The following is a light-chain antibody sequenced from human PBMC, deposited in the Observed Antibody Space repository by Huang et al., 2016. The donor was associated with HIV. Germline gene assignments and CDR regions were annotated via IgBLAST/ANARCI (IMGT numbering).Light chain of an antibody. CDR3: QQANSFPYT. V-gene: IGKV1-12*01. J-gene: IGKJ2*01. CDR2: STS. CDR1: QGIGTW. Sequence: DIQLTQSPSSVSASVGDRVTITCRASQGIGTWLAWYQQKPGKAPKLLIYSTSSLQSGVPARFSGSGSGADFTLTISSLQPEDFATYYYQQANSFPYTFGQGTKLEIK.